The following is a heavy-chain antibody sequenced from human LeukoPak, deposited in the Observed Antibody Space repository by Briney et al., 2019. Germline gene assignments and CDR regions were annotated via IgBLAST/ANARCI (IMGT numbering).Heavy chain of an antibody. CDR3: AKDSEVTTGFCSDI. D-gene: IGHD4-17*01. V-gene: IGHV3-30*02. CDR1: GFTFSSYG. Sequence: GGSLRLSCAASGFTFSSYGMHWVRQAPGKGLEWVAFIRYDGSNKYYADSVKGRFTISRDNPKNTLYLQMNSLRAEDTAVYYCAKDSEVTTGFCSDIWGQGTMVTVSS. J-gene: IGHJ3*02. CDR2: IRYDGSNK.